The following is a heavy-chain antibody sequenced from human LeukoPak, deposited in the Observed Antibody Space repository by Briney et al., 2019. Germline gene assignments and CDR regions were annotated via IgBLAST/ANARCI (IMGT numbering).Heavy chain of an antibody. Sequence: GGSLRPSCAASGFTFSYYEMNWVRQAPGKGLEWISYISGSVETRSYADSVRGRFTISRDNANYSLNLQMNSLRAEDTAVYYCARDLHTSGSIALDSWGQGILVIVSS. D-gene: IGHD3-22*01. CDR2: ISGSVETR. CDR1: GFTFSYYE. CDR3: ARDLHTSGSIALDS. J-gene: IGHJ4*02. V-gene: IGHV3-48*03.